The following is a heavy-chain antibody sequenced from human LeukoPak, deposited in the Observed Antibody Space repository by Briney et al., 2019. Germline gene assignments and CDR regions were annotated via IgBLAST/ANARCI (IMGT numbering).Heavy chain of an antibody. V-gene: IGHV1-46*01. J-gene: IGHJ6*04. Sequence: ASVKVSCKASGYTFTSYYMHWVRQAPGQGLEWMGIINPSGGSTSYAQKFQGSVTMTRDTSTSTVYMELSSLRSEDTAVYYCARDRQIMLWFGELSHNYYYYGMDVWGKGTTVTVSS. CDR1: GYTFTSYY. CDR2: INPSGGST. D-gene: IGHD3-10*01. CDR3: ARDRQIMLWFGELSHNYYYYGMDV.